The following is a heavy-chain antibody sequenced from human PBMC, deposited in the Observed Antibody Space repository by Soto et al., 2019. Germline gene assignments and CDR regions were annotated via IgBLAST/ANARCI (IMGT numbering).Heavy chain of an antibody. Sequence: QVQLVESGGGVVQPGMSLRLSCAASGFTFSSYGMHWVRQAPGKGLEWVAVISYDGSNKYYADSVKGRFTISRDNSKNTLYLQMNSLRAEDTAVYYCAKARGDYLDRYWGQGTLVTVSS. D-gene: IGHD4-17*01. CDR1: GFTFSSYG. J-gene: IGHJ4*02. CDR3: AKARGDYLDRY. CDR2: ISYDGSNK. V-gene: IGHV3-30*18.